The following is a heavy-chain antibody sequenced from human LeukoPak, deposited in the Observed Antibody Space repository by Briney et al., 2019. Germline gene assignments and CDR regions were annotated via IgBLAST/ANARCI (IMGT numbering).Heavy chain of an antibody. D-gene: IGHD5-18*01. CDR3: AREPRYSYGFIY. V-gene: IGHV3-48*01. CDR1: GFXXXSYS. Sequence: LRLSXAXSGFXXXSYSMNWVRQAPGKGLEWVSYISSSSSTIYYADSVKGRFTISRDNAKNTLYLQMNSLRAEDTAVYYCAREPRYSYGFIYWGQGTLVTVSS. CDR2: ISSSSSTI. J-gene: IGHJ4*02.